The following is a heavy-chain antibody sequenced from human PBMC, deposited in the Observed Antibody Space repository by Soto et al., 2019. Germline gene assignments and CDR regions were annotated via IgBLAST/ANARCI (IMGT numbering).Heavy chain of an antibody. CDR3: ARDIAAAGRVYYYGMDV. V-gene: IGHV3-21*01. CDR2: ISSSSSYI. Sequence: PGGSLRLSCVASGFTFSSYSMNWVRQAPGKGLEWVSSISSSSSYIYYADSVKGRFTISRDNAKNSLYLQMNSLRAEDTAVYYCARDIAAAGRVYYYGMDVWGQGTTVTVSS. D-gene: IGHD6-13*01. CDR1: GFTFSSYS. J-gene: IGHJ6*02.